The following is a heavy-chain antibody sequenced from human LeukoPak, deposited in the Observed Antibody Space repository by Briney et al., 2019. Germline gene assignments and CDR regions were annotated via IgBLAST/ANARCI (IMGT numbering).Heavy chain of an antibody. CDR3: ARFTTSGYSSATFDP. Sequence: ASVKVSCKASGYTFTGYYMHWVRQAPGQGLEWMGWINPNSGGTNYAQKFQGRVTMTRDTSISTAYMELSRLRSDDTAVYYCARFTTSGYSSATFDPWGQGTLVTVSS. CDR1: GYTFTGYY. D-gene: IGHD6-19*01. J-gene: IGHJ5*02. V-gene: IGHV1-2*02. CDR2: INPNSGGT.